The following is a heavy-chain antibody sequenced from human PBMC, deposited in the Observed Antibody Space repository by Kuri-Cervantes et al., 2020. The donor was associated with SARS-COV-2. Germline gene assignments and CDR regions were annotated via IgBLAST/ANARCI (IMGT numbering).Heavy chain of an antibody. CDR1: GGSISSYY. Sequence: SETLSLTCTVSGGSISSYYWSWIRQPPGKGLEWIGYIYHSGSTYYNPSLKSRVTISVDRSKNQFSLKLSSVTAADTAVYYCARETSTYSSSIDYWGQGTLVTVSS. J-gene: IGHJ4*02. V-gene: IGHV4-59*12. D-gene: IGHD6-6*01. CDR3: ARETSTYSSSIDY. CDR2: IYHSGST.